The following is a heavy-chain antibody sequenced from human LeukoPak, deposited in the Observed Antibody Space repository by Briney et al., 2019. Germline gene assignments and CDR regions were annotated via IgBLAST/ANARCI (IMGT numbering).Heavy chain of an antibody. CDR2: IYYSGST. Sequence: PSETLSLTCTVSGDSISSSSYYWGWIRQPQGKGLEWIGSIYYSGSTYYNPSLKSRVTISVDTSKNQFSLKLSSVTAADTAIYYCANTYSGNSIFHYWGQGILVTVSS. CDR1: GDSISSSSYY. D-gene: IGHD1-26*01. V-gene: IGHV4-39*07. J-gene: IGHJ4*02. CDR3: ANTYSGNSIFHY.